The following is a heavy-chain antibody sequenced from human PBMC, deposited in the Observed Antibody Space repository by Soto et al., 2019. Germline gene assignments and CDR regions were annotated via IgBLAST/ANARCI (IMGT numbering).Heavy chain of an antibody. Sequence: PGGSLRLSCAASGFTFSSYSMNWVRQAPGKGLEWVSSISSSSSYIYYADSVKGRFTISRDNAKNSLYLQMNSLRAEDTAVYYCARDGNYYGSGGTYYFDYWGQGTLVTVSS. CDR2: ISSSSSYI. V-gene: IGHV3-21*01. J-gene: IGHJ4*02. CDR3: ARDGNYYGSGGTYYFDY. CDR1: GFTFSSYS. D-gene: IGHD3-10*01.